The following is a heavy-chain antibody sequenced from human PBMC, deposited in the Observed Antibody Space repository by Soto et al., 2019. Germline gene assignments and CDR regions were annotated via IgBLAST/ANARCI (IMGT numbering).Heavy chain of an antibody. Sequence: QITLEESGPTRVKPTQSLALTCTFSGFSLSTSGVGVGWVRQPPGKALEWLALIYWDDDKRYSPSLQSRLTITKDTDKNQVVLIMINMDPVDTATYYCAYSPWTGTKAYFDYWGQGTLVTVSS. D-gene: IGHD1-1*01. CDR1: GFSLSTSGVG. CDR2: IYWDDDK. J-gene: IGHJ4*02. CDR3: AYSPWTGTKAYFDY. V-gene: IGHV2-5*02.